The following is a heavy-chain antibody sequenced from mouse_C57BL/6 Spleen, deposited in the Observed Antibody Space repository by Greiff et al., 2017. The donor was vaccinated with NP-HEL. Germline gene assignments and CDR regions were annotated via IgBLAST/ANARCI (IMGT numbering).Heavy chain of an antibody. CDR3: ARLGYYGTFDY. J-gene: IGHJ2*01. V-gene: IGHV1-52*01. CDR1: GYTFTSYW. D-gene: IGHD1-1*01. CDR2: IDPSDSET. Sequence: VKLQQPGAELVRPGSSVKLSCKASGYTFTSYWMHWVKQRPIQGLEWIGNIDPSDSETHYNQKFKDKATLTVDKSSSTAYMQLSSLTSEDSAVYYCARLGYYGTFDYWGQGTTLTVSS.